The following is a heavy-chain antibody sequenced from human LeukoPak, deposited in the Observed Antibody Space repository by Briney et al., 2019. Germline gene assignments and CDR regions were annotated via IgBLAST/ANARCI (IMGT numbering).Heavy chain of an antibody. J-gene: IGHJ4*02. D-gene: IGHD1-26*01. CDR1: GLTVSNNY. V-gene: IGHV3-53*01. CDR3: ARNVGY. CDR2: IDSGGST. Sequence: QPGGSLRLSCAVSGLTVSNNYMSWVRQAPGKGLEWVSVIDSGGSTYYADSVKGRFTISRDNSKNTVYLQMNSLRDEDTAVYYCARNVGYWGQGTLVTVSS.